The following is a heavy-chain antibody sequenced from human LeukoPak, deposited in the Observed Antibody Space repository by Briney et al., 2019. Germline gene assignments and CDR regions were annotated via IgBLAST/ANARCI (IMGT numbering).Heavy chain of an antibody. J-gene: IGHJ3*02. V-gene: IGHV1-8*01. CDR3: ARGQAHEGAFDI. CDR2: MNPNSGNT. Sequence: ASVKDSCKASGYTFTSYDINWVRQATGQGLEWMGWMNPNSGNTGYAQKFQGRVTMTRNTSISTAYMELSSLRSEDTAVYYCARGQAHEGAFDIWGQGTMVTVSS. CDR1: GYTFTSYD.